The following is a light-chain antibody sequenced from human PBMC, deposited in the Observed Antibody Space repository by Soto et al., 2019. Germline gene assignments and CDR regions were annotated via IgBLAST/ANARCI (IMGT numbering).Light chain of an antibody. CDR3: SSFAVSTVV. V-gene: IGLV2-8*01. J-gene: IGLJ2*01. CDR1: GIDDYDYNY. CDR2: EVN. Sequence: QSALTQHPSASGSPGQSVTIPCTGTGIDDYDYNYVSWYQQHPGKVPKLIIYEVNNRPSGVPDRFSGSKSGSTASLTVSGLQDEDEADYYGSSFAVSTVVFGGGTKVTVL.